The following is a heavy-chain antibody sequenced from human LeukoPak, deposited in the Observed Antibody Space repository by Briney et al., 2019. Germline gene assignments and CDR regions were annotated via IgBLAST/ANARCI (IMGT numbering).Heavy chain of an antibody. CDR1: GGTFSSYA. Sequence: SVKVSCKASGGTFSSYAISWVRQAPGQGLEWMGGIIPIFGTANYAQKFQGRVTITADESTSTAYMELSSLRSEDTAVYYCARDEPFYDILTGQTDWGQGTLVTVSS. CDR3: ARDEPFYDILTGQTD. V-gene: IGHV1-69*13. D-gene: IGHD3-9*01. CDR2: IIPIFGTA. J-gene: IGHJ4*02.